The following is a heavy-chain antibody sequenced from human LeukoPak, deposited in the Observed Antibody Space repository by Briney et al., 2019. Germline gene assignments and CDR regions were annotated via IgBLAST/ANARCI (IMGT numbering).Heavy chain of an antibody. CDR1: GFTFSTYA. CDR3: ARTTTWIQLWWFDP. Sequence: GGSLRLSCAASGFTFSTYAMSWIRQAPGKGLEWVSYISSSGSTIYYADSVKGRFTISRDNAKNSLYLQMNSLRAEDTAVYYCARTTTWIQLWWFDPWGQGTLVTVSS. J-gene: IGHJ5*02. D-gene: IGHD5-18*01. CDR2: ISSSGSTI. V-gene: IGHV3-11*04.